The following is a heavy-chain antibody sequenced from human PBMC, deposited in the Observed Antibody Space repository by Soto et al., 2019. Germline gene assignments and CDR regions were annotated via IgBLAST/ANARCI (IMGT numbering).Heavy chain of an antibody. V-gene: IGHV1-3*01. J-gene: IGHJ4*02. CDR2: INAGNGYT. Sequence: QVQLVQSGAEVKKPGASVKVSCKASGYTFTSYVIHWVRQAPGQRLEWMGWINAGNGYTKYSQKFQGRVTITRDTSASTAYMDLNSLRSEDTAVYYCATWTWLVPFAYWGQGNLVTVSS. CDR1: GYTFTSYV. CDR3: ATWTWLVPFAY. D-gene: IGHD6-19*01.